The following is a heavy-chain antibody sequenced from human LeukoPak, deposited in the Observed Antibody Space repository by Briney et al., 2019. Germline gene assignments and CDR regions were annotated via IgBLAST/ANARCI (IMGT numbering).Heavy chain of an antibody. CDR1: GGSVSSYY. V-gene: IGHV4-59*02. Sequence: KPSETLSLTCTVSGGSVSSYYWSWIRRPPGRGLEWIAYLSHSGSSDSNPSLTSRVTTLVDTSKNQFSLKLTSVTAADTAVYYCARARYANAWYAFDIWGHGTMVAVSS. CDR2: LSHSGSS. CDR3: ARARYANAWYAFDI. D-gene: IGHD2-2*01. J-gene: IGHJ3*02.